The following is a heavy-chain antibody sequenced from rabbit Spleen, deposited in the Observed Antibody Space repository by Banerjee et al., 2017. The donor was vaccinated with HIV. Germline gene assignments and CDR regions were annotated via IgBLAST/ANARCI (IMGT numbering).Heavy chain of an antibody. Sequence: QSLEESGGDLVKPEGSLTLTCTASGFSFSSNYYMCWVRQAPGKGLECVACIYADRSGSTYYANWAKGRFTISRTSSTTVTLQMTSLTAADTATYFCARGFFGVGPNLWGPGTLVTVS. CDR3: ARGFFGVGPNL. D-gene: IGHD5-1*01. V-gene: IGHV1S40*01. CDR2: IYADRSGST. CDR1: GFSFSSNYY. J-gene: IGHJ4*01.